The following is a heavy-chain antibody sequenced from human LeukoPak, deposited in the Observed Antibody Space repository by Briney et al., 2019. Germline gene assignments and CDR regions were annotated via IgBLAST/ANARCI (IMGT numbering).Heavy chain of an antibody. CDR2: INHSRST. CDR3: ARAEPGRYCSSTSCYYYYYMDV. V-gene: IGHV4-34*01. J-gene: IGHJ6*03. D-gene: IGHD2-2*01. Sequence: SETLSLTCAVYGGSFSGYYWSWIRQPPGKGLEWIGEINHSRSTNYNPSLKSRVTISVDTSKNQFSLKLSSVTAADTAVYYCARAEPGRYCSSTSCYYYYYMDVWGKGTTVTVSS. CDR1: GGSFSGYY.